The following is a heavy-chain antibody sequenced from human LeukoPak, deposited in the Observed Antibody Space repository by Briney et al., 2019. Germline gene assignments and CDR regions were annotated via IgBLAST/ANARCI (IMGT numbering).Heavy chain of an antibody. D-gene: IGHD4-17*01. Sequence: GRSLRLSCAASGFTFDDYAMHWVRQAPGKGLEWVSGISWNSGSIGYADSVKGRFTISRDNAKNSLYLQMNSPRAEDTALYYCAKDYGDYGAFDIWGQGTMVTVSS. CDR3: AKDYGDYGAFDI. V-gene: IGHV3-9*01. J-gene: IGHJ3*02. CDR2: ISWNSGSI. CDR1: GFTFDDYA.